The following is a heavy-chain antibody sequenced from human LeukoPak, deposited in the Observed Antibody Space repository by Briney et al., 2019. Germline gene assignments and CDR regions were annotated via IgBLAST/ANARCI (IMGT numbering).Heavy chain of an antibody. Sequence: KPSETLSLTCTVSGGSISIKNYYWSWIRQPPGKGLEWIRYIYHSGSTYYNPSLKSRVTIVVDRSKNQFSLKLSSVTAADTAVYYCARGRRGYYGSWLSADYWGLGTLVTVSS. D-gene: IGHD5-12*01. CDR1: GGSISIKNYY. CDR3: ARGRRGYYGSWLSADY. J-gene: IGHJ4*02. V-gene: IGHV4-30-2*01. CDR2: IYHSGST.